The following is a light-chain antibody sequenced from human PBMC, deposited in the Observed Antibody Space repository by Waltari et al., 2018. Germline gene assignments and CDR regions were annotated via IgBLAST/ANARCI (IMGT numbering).Light chain of an antibody. V-gene: IGLV2-14*01. CDR1: SGDVGGYHS. CDR3: ASYTNSDSEV. CDR2: DVS. J-gene: IGLJ3*02. Sequence: QSALTQPASVSGSPGQSITIPCTGTSGDVGGYHSVSWFQQHPGKVPKLIISDVSNRPSGVSDRFSGSKSGNTASLTISGLQAEDEASYYCASYTNSDSEVFGGGTKVTVL.